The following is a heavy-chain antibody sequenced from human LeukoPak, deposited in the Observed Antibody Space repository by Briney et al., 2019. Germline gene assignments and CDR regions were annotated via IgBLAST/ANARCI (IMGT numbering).Heavy chain of an antibody. Sequence: GGSLRLSCAVSGFTFRSHEMNWVRQGPGKGLEWVAFISSTSTTIYYADSVRGRFTISRDNSKNTLNLEMNSLRAEDTAVYYCARDFGKTPTGPYFWGQGTLVTVSS. V-gene: IGHV3-48*01. CDR3: ARDFGKTPTGPYF. CDR1: GFTFRSHE. CDR2: ISSTSTTI. D-gene: IGHD3-10*01. J-gene: IGHJ4*02.